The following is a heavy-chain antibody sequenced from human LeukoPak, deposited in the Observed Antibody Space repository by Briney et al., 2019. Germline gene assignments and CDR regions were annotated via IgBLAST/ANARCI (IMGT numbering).Heavy chain of an antibody. D-gene: IGHD3-3*01. Sequence: SETLSLTCAVYGGSFSGYYWSWIRQPPGKGLEWIGEINHSGSTNYNPSPKSRVTISVDTSKNQFSLKLSSVTAADTAVYYCARGSYYDFWSGYSFYYYYGMDVWGQGTTVTVSS. J-gene: IGHJ6*02. CDR2: INHSGST. CDR3: ARGSYYDFWSGYSFYYYYGMDV. V-gene: IGHV4-34*01. CDR1: GGSFSGYY.